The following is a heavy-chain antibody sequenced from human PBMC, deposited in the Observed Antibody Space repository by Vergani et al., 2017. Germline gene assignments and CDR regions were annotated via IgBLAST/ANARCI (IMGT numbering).Heavy chain of an antibody. CDR3: ARCPVPGWFDP. J-gene: IGHJ5*02. CDR2: VNHDGST. CDR1: GGSFSDYY. D-gene: IGHD5/OR15-5a*01. Sequence: QVQLQEWGAGLLKTSETLSLTCGVSGGSFSDYYWSWIRQAPGMGLEWIGEVNHDGSTYYDPALKSRVIMSIDTSKNQFSLNMIFVTAADTAVYYCARCPVPGWFDPWGRGTLVTVSS. V-gene: IGHV4-34*01.